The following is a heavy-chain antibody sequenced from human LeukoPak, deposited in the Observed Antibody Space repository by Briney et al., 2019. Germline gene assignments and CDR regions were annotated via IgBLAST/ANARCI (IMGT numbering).Heavy chain of an antibody. V-gene: IGHV3-74*01. CDR1: GFTFTTYW. D-gene: IGHD5-18*01. Sequence: GGSLRLSCAASGFTFTTYWMHWVRQAPGKGLVWVSHINSDGSITSYADSVKGRFTISRDNAKNTLYLQMNSLRAEDTAVYYCARDAVDTANAVWGEGTTVTVSS. CDR2: INSDGSIT. J-gene: IGHJ6*04. CDR3: ARDAVDTANAV.